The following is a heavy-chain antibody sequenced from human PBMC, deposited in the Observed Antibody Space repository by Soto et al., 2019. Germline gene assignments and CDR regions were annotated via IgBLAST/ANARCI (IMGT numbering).Heavy chain of an antibody. V-gene: IGHV5-51*01. CDR1: GYSFAGYW. CDR2: IYPGDSDT. Sequence: PGESLKISCNGSGYSFAGYWIGWVRQMPGKGLDWMGVIYPGDSDTRYSPSFHGQVTLSADKSISTAYLQWSSLKASDTAMYFCARLPGVRGVFDGFNVWGQGTMVTVSS. J-gene: IGHJ3*01. D-gene: IGHD3-10*01. CDR3: ARLPGVRGVFDGFNV.